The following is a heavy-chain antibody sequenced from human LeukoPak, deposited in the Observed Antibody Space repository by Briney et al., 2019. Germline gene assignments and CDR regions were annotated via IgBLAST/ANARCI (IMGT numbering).Heavy chain of an antibody. D-gene: IGHD4-17*01. J-gene: IGHJ6*03. V-gene: IGHV4-38-2*02. CDR3: ATLFYGDYPYYYYYYMDV. CDR2: IYHSGST. CDR1: GYSISSGYY. Sequence: SETLSLTCTVSGYSISSGYYWGWIRQPPGKGLEWIGSIYHSGSTYYNPSLKSRVTISVDTSKNQFSLKLSSVTAADTAVYYCATLFYGDYPYYYYYYMDVWGKGTTVTVSS.